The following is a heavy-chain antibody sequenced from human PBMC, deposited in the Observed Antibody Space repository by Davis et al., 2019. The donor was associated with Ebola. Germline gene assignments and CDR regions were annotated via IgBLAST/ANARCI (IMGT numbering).Heavy chain of an antibody. V-gene: IGHV5-51*01. Sequence: GGSLRLSCKGSGYSFTSYWIGWVRQMPGKGLEWMGIIYPGDSDTRYSPSFQGQVTISADKSISTAYLQWSSLKASDTAMYYCAVWRAWDRRFGELLSYYFDYWGQGTLVTVSS. CDR2: IYPGDSDT. CDR3: AVWRAWDRRFGELLSYYFDY. D-gene: IGHD3-10*01. CDR1: GYSFTSYW. J-gene: IGHJ4*02.